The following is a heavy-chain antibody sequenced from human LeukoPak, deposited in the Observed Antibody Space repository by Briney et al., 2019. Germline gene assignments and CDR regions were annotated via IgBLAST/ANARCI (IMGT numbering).Heavy chain of an antibody. CDR3: AKGTLTLGGVVVQPFDY. CDR2: ISGSGGST. CDR1: GFTFSSYA. Sequence: GGSLRLSCAASGFTFSSYAMSWVRQAPGKGLEWVSAISGSGGSTYYADSVKGRFTISRDNSKNTLSLQMSSLRAEDTAEYYCAKGTLTLGGVVVQPFDYWGQGTLVTVSS. J-gene: IGHJ4*02. D-gene: IGHD3-16*02. V-gene: IGHV3-23*01.